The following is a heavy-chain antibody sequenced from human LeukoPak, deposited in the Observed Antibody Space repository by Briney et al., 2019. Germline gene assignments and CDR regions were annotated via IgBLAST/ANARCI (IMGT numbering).Heavy chain of an antibody. D-gene: IGHD3-22*01. CDR2: ISYDGSNK. V-gene: IGHV3-30-3*01. Sequence: GGSLRLSCAASGFTFSSYAMHWVRQAPGKGLEWVAVISYDGSNKYYADSVKGRFTISRDNSKNTLYLQMNSLRAEDTAVYYCAREVTMIVVATGTLDYWGQGTLVTVSS. J-gene: IGHJ4*02. CDR3: AREVTMIVVATGTLDY. CDR1: GFTFSSYA.